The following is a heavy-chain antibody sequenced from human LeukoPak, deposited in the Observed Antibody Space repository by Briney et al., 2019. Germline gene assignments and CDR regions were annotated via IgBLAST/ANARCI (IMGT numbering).Heavy chain of an antibody. V-gene: IGHV3-74*01. CDR2: INSDVSGT. D-gene: IGHD3-16*01. Sequence: GGSLRLSCAASGFTFSIYWMHWARQVPGKGLVWVSHINSDVSGTSYADSVKGRFTISRDNAKNTLYLQMNSLRAEDTAVYYCARAGVGGAFDIWGQGTMVTASS. CDR3: ARAGVGGAFDI. CDR1: GFTFSIYW. J-gene: IGHJ3*02.